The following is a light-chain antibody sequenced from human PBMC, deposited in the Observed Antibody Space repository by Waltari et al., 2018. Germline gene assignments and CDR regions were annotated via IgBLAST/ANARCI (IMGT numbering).Light chain of an antibody. CDR1: QSVSRN. CDR2: GAS. CDR3: QQYNDWPRT. J-gene: IGKJ1*01. V-gene: IGKV3-15*01. Sequence: EIVMTQSPATLSVSPVERATLSCRASQSVSRNLACYQQKPGQSPRLLSYGASTRATGIAARFSGSGSGTESTLIISSVQSEDFALYYCQQYNDWPRTFGQGTKVEI.